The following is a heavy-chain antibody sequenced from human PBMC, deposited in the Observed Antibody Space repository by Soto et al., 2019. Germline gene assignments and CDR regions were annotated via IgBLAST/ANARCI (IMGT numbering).Heavy chain of an antibody. CDR2: IIPIFGTA. D-gene: IGHD4-17*01. CDR1: GGTFSSYA. CDR3: ARDSYHDYGDYYFDY. Sequence: SVKVSCKASGGTFSSYAISWVRQAPGQGLEWMGGIIPIFGTANYAQKFQGRVTITADKSTSTAYMELSSLRSEDTAVYYRARDSYHDYGDYYFDYWGQGTLVTVSS. J-gene: IGHJ4*02. V-gene: IGHV1-69*06.